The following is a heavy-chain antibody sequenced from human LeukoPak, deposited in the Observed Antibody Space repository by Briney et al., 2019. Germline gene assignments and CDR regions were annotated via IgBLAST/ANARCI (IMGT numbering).Heavy chain of an antibody. V-gene: IGHV3-7*03. D-gene: IGHD2-15*01. CDR1: GFTFSSYA. Sequence: GGSLRLSCAASGFTFSSYAMSWVRQAPGKGLEWVANIKQDGSEKYYVDSVKGRFTISRDNAKNSLYLQMNSLRAEDTAVYSCARDLVSSGGESDYWGQGTLVTVSS. J-gene: IGHJ4*02. CDR2: IKQDGSEK. CDR3: ARDLVSSGGESDY.